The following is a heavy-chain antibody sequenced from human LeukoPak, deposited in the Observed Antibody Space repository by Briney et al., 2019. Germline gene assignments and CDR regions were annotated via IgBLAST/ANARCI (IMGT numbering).Heavy chain of an antibody. CDR1: GYTFTSYD. CDR2: MNPNSGNT. CDR3: ARAKCSSTSCEGYFDY. J-gene: IGHJ4*02. D-gene: IGHD2-2*01. Sequence: ASVKVSCKASGYTFTSYDINWVRQATGQGLEWMGWMNPNSGNTGYAQKFQGRVTMTRNTSISTAYMELSSLRSEDTAVYYCARAKCSSTSCEGYFDYWGQGTLVTVSS. V-gene: IGHV1-8*01.